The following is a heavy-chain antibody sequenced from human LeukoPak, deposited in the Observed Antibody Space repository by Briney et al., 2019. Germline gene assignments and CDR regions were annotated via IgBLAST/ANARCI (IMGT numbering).Heavy chain of an antibody. J-gene: IGHJ4*02. CDR2: IYSSGST. Sequence: SSETLSLTCTVSGGSISSYHWSWIRQPPGKGLEWIGYIYSSGSTSYNPSLKSRVAMSVDTSKNQFSLKLSSVTAADTAVYYCARRISGGSSDYWGQGTLVTVSS. D-gene: IGHD2-15*01. CDR1: GGSISSYH. CDR3: ARRISGGSSDY. V-gene: IGHV4-59*08.